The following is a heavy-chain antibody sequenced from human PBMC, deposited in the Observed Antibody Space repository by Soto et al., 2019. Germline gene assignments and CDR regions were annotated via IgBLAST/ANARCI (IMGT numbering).Heavy chain of an antibody. Sequence: ASVKVSCKASGYTFTSYAMHWVRQAPGQRLEWMGWINAGNGNTKYSQKFQGRVTITRDTSASTAYMEVRSLRSDDTAVYYCARDSGSSFDYWGQGTLVTVSS. D-gene: IGHD6-13*01. V-gene: IGHV1-3*01. CDR3: ARDSGSSFDY. CDR1: GYTFTSYA. CDR2: INAGNGNT. J-gene: IGHJ4*02.